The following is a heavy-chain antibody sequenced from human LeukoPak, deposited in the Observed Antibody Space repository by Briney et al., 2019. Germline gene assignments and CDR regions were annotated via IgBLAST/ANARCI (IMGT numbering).Heavy chain of an antibody. V-gene: IGHV4-39*01. CDR2: IYYSGST. CDR1: GGPTSTSSTH. J-gene: IGHJ4*02. D-gene: IGHD6-19*01. Sequence: PSETLSLTCTVSGGPTSTSSTHWGWARQPPGKGLECIGSIYYSGSTYYSPSLKSRVTISVDTSKNQFSLCLTSVTAADTAVYYCVTALTRDSSGWYVIDYWGQGTLVTVSS. CDR3: VTALTRDSSGWYVIDY.